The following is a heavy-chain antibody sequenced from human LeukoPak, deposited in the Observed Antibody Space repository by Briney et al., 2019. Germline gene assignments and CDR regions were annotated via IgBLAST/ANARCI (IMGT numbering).Heavy chain of an antibody. CDR3: ARPRSVTARWFDP. J-gene: IGHJ5*02. V-gene: IGHV3-30-3*01. D-gene: IGHD2-21*02. CDR1: GFTFSSYA. CDR2: ISYDGSNK. Sequence: GRSLRLSCAASGFTFSSYAMHWVRRAPGKGLEGVAVISYDGSNKYYADAVKGRYTISRDNSKNTLYLQMNSLRAEDTAVYYCARPRSVTARWFDPWGQGTLVTVSS.